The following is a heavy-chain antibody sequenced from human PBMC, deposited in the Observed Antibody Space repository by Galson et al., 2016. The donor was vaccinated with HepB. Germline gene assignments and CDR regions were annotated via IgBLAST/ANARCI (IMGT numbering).Heavy chain of an antibody. CDR3: ARDLLSAGYALVPFDI. D-gene: IGHD2-15*01. CDR1: GGSISSGGYY. CDR2: IYSTTST. J-gene: IGHJ3*02. Sequence: TLSLTCTISGGSISSGGYYWSWIRQPAGKGLEWIGRIYSTTSTSYNPSLESRVTISVDTSKNHFSLRLTSVTAADTAVYFCARDLLSAGYALVPFDIWGLGTMVTVSS. V-gene: IGHV4-61*02.